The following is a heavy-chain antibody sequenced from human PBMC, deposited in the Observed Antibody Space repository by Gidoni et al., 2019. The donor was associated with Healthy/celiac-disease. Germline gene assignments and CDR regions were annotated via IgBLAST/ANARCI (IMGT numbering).Heavy chain of an antibody. D-gene: IGHD3-22*01. CDR2: INAGNGNT. CDR1: GYTFTSYA. Sequence: QVQLVQSGAEVKKPGASVKVSCKASGYTFTSYAMHWVRQAPGQRLEWMRWINAGNGNTKYSQKFQGRVTITRDTSASTAYMELSSLRSEDTAVYYCARGAHRDSSGYPGFDLWGRGTLVTVSS. V-gene: IGHV1-3*01. CDR3: ARGAHRDSSGYPGFDL. J-gene: IGHJ2*01.